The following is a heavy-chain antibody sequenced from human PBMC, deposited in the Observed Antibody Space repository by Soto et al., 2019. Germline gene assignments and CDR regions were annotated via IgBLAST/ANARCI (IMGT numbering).Heavy chain of an antibody. D-gene: IGHD3-3*01. V-gene: IGHV4-31*03. J-gene: IGHJ5*02. CDR2: IYYSGST. CDR1: GGSISSGDYY. CDR3: ARWWSGSRQGFDP. Sequence: QVQLQESGPGLVKPSQTLSLTCTVSGGSISSGDYYWSWIRQHPGKGLEWIGYIYYSGSTHYNPSLKSRVTISVDTSKNQFSLKLSSVTVADTAVYYCARWWSGSRQGFDPWGQGTLVTVSS.